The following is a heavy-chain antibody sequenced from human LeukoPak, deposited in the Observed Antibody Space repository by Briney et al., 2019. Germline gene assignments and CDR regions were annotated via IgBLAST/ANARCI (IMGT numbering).Heavy chain of an antibody. J-gene: IGHJ4*02. CDR2: INLSGST. V-gene: IGHV4-34*01. D-gene: IGHD2-21*01. CDR1: GGSFSFYY. Sequence: SETLSLTCAVYGGSFSFYYWSWIRQPPEKGLEWIGEINLSGSTNYNPSLKSRVTISIDTSKNQFSLKLSSVTAADTAVYYCARGGFSCGHDRYYWGQGTLVTVSS. CDR3: ARGGFSCGHDRYY.